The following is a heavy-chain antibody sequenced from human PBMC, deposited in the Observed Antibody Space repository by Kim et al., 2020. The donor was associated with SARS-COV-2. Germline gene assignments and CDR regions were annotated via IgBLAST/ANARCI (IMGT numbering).Heavy chain of an antibody. CDR3: VRADWFDP. V-gene: IGHV1-3*01. J-gene: IGHJ5*02. Sequence: NSNTKYSQKLQGRVTITRDTSASTAYMELSSLRSEDTAVYYCVRADWFDPWGQGTLVTVSS. CDR2: NSNT.